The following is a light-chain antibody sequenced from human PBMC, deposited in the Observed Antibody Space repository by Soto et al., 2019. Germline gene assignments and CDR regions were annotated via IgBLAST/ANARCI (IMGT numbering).Light chain of an antibody. CDR3: CSYAGSYTLIWV. CDR2: DVT. V-gene: IGLV2-11*01. Sequence: QSALTQPRSVSGSPGQSVTISCTGTSSDVGGSDYVSWYQQLPGKAPELMIYDVTKRPSGVPDRFSGSRSGNTASLTISGLQAEDEAEYFCCSYAGSYTLIWVFGGGTKLTVL. J-gene: IGLJ3*02. CDR1: SSDVGGSDY.